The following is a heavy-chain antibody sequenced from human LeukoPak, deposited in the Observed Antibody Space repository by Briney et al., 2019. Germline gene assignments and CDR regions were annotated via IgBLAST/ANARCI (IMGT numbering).Heavy chain of an antibody. V-gene: IGHV3-33*01. J-gene: IGHJ4*02. CDR3: ARARNNYDSSGFSALDY. Sequence: GGSLRLSCAASEFSFSSYGMHWVRRAPGKGLHWVARLWYDGTNKYHADSVKGRFTISRDNSQSTLYLQMNSLRAEDTAVYYCARARNNYDSSGFSALDYWGQGTLVTVSS. CDR1: EFSFSSYG. CDR2: LWYDGTNK. D-gene: IGHD3-22*01.